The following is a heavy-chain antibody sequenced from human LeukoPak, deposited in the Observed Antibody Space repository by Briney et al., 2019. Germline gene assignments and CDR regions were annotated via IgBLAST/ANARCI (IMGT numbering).Heavy chain of an antibody. CDR1: GFTFSSYW. CDR3: ARASNRNSINFDY. D-gene: IGHD1-7*01. CDR2: LNSDGSST. V-gene: IGHV3-74*01. Sequence: QPGGSLRLSCTASGFTFSSYWMHWVRQAPGKGLVWVSRLNSDGSSTSYADSVKGRFTISRDNAETTLHLQMYNLSAEDTAVYYCARASNRNSINFDYWGQGALVTVSS. J-gene: IGHJ4*02.